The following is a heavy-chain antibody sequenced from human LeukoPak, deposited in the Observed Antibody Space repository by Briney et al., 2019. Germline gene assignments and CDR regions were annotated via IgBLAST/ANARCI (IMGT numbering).Heavy chain of an antibody. J-gene: IGHJ5*02. CDR3: ARDEICSSTSCSQGFDP. CDR2: IYPDDSDT. Sequence: GESLKISCKGSGYRFTSYWIAWVRQMPGKGLEWMGIIYPDDSDTRYSPSFQGQVTMSADKSISTAYLQWSSLRSEDTAVYYCARDEICSSTSCSQGFDPWGQGTLVTVSS. CDR1: GYRFTSYW. D-gene: IGHD2-2*01. V-gene: IGHV5-51*01.